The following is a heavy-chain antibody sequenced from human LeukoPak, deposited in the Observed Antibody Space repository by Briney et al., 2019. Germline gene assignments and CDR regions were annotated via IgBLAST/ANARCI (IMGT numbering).Heavy chain of an antibody. V-gene: IGHV3-66*01. D-gene: IGHD6-13*01. Sequence: GGSLRLSCAASGFTVSSNYMSWVRQAPGKGLEWVSVIYSGGGTYYADSVKGRSNISRDDSKNTLYLQMNSLRAEDTAVYYCAKVMGAAGADAFDIWGQGTMVTVSS. CDR1: GFTVSSNY. J-gene: IGHJ3*02. CDR2: IYSGGGT. CDR3: AKVMGAAGADAFDI.